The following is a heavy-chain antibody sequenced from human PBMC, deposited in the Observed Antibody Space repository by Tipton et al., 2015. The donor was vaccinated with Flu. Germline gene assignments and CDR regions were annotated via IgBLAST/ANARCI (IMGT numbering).Heavy chain of an antibody. Sequence: TLSLTCTVSGGSINSHYWSWIRQPPGKGLEWIGYIYYIGSTNYNPSLKSRVTISVDTSKNQFSLKLSSVTAADTAVYYCARDLRITGTYYYHYYMDVWGKGTTVTVSS. CDR1: GGSINSHY. J-gene: IGHJ6*03. V-gene: IGHV4-59*11. CDR3: ARDLRITGTYYYHYYMDV. CDR2: IYYIGST. D-gene: IGHD1-20*01.